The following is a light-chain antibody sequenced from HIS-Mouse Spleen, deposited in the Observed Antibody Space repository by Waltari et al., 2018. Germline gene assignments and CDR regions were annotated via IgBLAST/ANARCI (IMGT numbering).Light chain of an antibody. CDR1: QGISSY. CDR2: AAS. CDR3: QQYYSYRFI. V-gene: IGKV1-8*01. Sequence: AIRMTQSPSSFSASTGDRVTITCRASQGISSYLAWYQQKPGKAPKLLIYAASTLQSGVPSRFSGSGSGTDFTLTISCLQSEDFATYYCQQYYSYRFIFGPGTKVDIK. J-gene: IGKJ3*01.